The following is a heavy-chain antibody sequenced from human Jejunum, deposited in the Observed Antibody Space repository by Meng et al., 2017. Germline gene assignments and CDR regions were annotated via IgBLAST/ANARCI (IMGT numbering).Heavy chain of an antibody. Sequence: GPVSVHLSDPLSLHCAVSVCSISIVYWWNWARQTQGKGLEWIGENYHNGRTNYNPSLNSRVIISVDKSKNNFSIKMTSVTAADTAVDYCARGGYYYIYFWGQGTLVTVS. D-gene: IGHD5-18*01. CDR1: VCSISIVYW. V-gene: IGHV4-4*02. J-gene: IGHJ4*02. CDR3: ARGGYYYIYF. CDR2: NYHNGRT.